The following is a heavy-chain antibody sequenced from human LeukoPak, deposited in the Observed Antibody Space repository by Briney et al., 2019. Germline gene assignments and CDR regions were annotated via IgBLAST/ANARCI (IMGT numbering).Heavy chain of an antibody. CDR2: INHSGST. D-gene: IGHD2-2*01. J-gene: IGHJ6*02. V-gene: IGHV4-34*01. CDR1: GGSFSGYY. CDR3: ASVCSSTSCSIYGMDV. Sequence: PSETLSLTCAVYGGSFSGYYWSWIRQPPGKGLEWIGEINHSGSTNYNPSLKSRVTISVDTSKNQFSLKLSSVTAADTAVYYCASVCSSTSCSIYGMDVWGQGTTVTVSS.